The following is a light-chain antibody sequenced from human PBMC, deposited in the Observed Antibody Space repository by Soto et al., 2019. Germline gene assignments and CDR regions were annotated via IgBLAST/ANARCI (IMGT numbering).Light chain of an antibody. V-gene: IGKV1-13*02. CDR1: QGISSA. CDR2: DAS. CDR3: PQFNSYPIT. J-gene: IGKJ5*01. Sequence: AIQLTQSPSSLSASVGDRVTITCRASQGISSALAWYQQKPGKAPKLLIYDASSLESGVPSRFSGSGSGTDFTLTISSLQPEDFATYSCPQFNSYPITFGQGTRLEIK.